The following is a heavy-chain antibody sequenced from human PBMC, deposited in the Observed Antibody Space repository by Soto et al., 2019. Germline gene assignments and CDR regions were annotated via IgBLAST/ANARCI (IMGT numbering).Heavy chain of an antibody. V-gene: IGHV3-7*01. CDR1: GFTFSSYW. D-gene: IGHD4-17*01. J-gene: IGHJ3*02. CDR3: ARRNQSTVTRIDAFDI. CDR2: IKQDGSEK. Sequence: EVQLVESGGGLVQPGGSLRLSCAASGFTFSSYWMSWVRQAPGKGLEWVANIKQDGSEKYYVDSVKGRFTSSRDNAKNSLYLQMNSLRAEDTAVYYCARRNQSTVTRIDAFDIWGQGTMVTVSS.